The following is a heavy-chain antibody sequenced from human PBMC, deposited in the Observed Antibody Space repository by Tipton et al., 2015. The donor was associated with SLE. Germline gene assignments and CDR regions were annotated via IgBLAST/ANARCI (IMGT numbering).Heavy chain of an antibody. CDR1: GGSFSGYY. D-gene: IGHD3-22*01. Sequence: LRLSCAVYGGSFSGYYWSWIRQPPGKGLEWIGEINHSGSTNYNPSLKSRVTISVDRSKNQFSLKLSSVTAADTAVYYCAYFYDSSGYYSDYWGQGTLVTVSS. J-gene: IGHJ4*02. V-gene: IGHV4-34*01. CDR2: INHSGST. CDR3: AYFYDSSGYYSDY.